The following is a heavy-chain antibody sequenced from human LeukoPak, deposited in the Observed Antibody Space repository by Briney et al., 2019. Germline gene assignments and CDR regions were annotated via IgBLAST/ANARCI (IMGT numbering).Heavy chain of an antibody. V-gene: IGHV1-69*05. Sequence: SAMVSCKASGGTFSSYAISWVRQAPGQGLEWMGRIIPIFGTANYAQKFQGRVTITTDESTNTAYMELSSLRSEDTAVYYCAREGYVTRYNTHWFDPWGQGTLVTVSS. CDR2: IIPIFGTA. CDR3: AREGYVTRYNTHWFDP. J-gene: IGHJ5*02. D-gene: IGHD4-23*01. CDR1: GGTFSSYA.